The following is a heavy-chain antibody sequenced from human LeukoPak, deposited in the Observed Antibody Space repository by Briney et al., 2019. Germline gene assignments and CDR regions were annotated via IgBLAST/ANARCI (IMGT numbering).Heavy chain of an antibody. Sequence: ASVKVSCKASGYTFTGYYMHWVRQAPGQGLEWMGWINPSGGSTSYAQKFQGRVTMTRDTSTSTVYMELSSLRSEDTAVYYCARESKRTATTLLYAHNWFDPWGQGTLVTVSS. J-gene: IGHJ5*02. CDR2: INPSGGST. CDR1: GYTFTGYY. D-gene: IGHD3-3*01. CDR3: ARESKRTATTLLYAHNWFDP. V-gene: IGHV1-46*01.